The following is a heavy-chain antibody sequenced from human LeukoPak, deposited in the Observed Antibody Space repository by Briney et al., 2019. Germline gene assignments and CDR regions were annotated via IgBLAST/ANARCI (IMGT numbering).Heavy chain of an antibody. V-gene: IGHV4-61*02. CDR1: GGSISSGTYY. D-gene: IGHD7-27*01. J-gene: IGHJ4*02. Sequence: SETLSLTCTVSGGSISSGTYYWSWIRQPAGKGLEWIGRIYTSESTTYNPSLKSRVTISADTSKNQFSLKLSSVTAADTAVYYCASRKLGNDYWGQGTLVTVSS. CDR2: IYTSEST. CDR3: ASRKLGNDY.